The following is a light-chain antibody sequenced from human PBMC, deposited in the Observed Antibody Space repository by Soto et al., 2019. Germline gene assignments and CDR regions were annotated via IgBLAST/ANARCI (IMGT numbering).Light chain of an antibody. CDR1: QSVSSY. J-gene: IGKJ4*01. CDR2: DAS. CDR3: QQRSNWLP. Sequence: EIVLTQSPATLSLSPGERATLFCRASQSVSSYLAWYQQKPGQAPRLLIYDASNRATGIPARFSGSGSGTDFTRTISSLEPEDFAVYYCQQRSNWLPFGGGTKVEIK. V-gene: IGKV3-11*01.